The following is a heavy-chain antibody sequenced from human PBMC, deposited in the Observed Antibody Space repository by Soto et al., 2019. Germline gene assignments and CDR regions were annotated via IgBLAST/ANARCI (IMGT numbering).Heavy chain of an antibody. CDR3: ARDRRYSGSSPDDY. D-gene: IGHD1-26*01. J-gene: IGHJ4*02. CDR1: GFTFSSYG. V-gene: IGHV3-33*01. CDR2: IWYDGSNK. Sequence: PGGSLRLSCAASGFTFSSYGMHWVRQAPGKGLEWVAVIWYDGSNKYYADSVKGRFTISRDNSKNTLYLQMNSLRAEDTAVYYWARDRRYSGSSPDDYWGQGTLVTVSS.